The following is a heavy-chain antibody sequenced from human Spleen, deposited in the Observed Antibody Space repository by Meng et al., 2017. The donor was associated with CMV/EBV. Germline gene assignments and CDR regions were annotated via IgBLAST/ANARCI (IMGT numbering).Heavy chain of an antibody. J-gene: IGHJ5*02. D-gene: IGHD1-1*01. CDR1: GFTFSGYW. V-gene: IGHV3-74*03. Sequence: GGSLRLSCAASGFTFSGYWMHWARQTPGKGLVWVSHINVDGGVTTYADSVRGRFTISRDNAENTLFLQMNSLRVEDTAVYYCVQGDINGWNGGYFLSWGQGTLVTVSS. CDR2: INVDGGVT. CDR3: VQGDINGWNGGYFLS.